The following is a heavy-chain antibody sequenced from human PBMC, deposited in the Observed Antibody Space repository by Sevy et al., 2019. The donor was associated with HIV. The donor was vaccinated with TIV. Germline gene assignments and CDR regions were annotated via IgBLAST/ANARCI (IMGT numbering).Heavy chain of an antibody. D-gene: IGHD3-3*01. V-gene: IGHV4-39*01. CDR3: ARHRYYDFWSGYYAPFDY. CDR1: GGSISSSSYY. Sequence: SETLSLTCTVSGGSISSSSYYWGWIRQPPEKGLEWIGSIYYSGSTYYNPSLKSRVTISVDTSKNQFSLKLSSVTAADTAVYYCARHRYYDFWSGYYAPFDYWGQGTLVTVSS. CDR2: IYYSGST. J-gene: IGHJ4*02.